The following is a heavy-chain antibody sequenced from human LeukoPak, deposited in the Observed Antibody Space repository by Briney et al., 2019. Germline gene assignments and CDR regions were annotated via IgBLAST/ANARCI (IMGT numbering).Heavy chain of an antibody. CDR2: MNPNSGNT. CDR1: GYTFTSYD. D-gene: IGHD3-22*01. CDR3: ARGHYDSSGYYWFDP. J-gene: IGHJ5*02. Sequence: ASVKVSCKASGYTFTSYDINWVRQATGQGLEWMGWMNPNSGNTGYAQKFQGRVTITRNTSISTAYMELSSLRSEDTAVYYCARGHYDSSGYYWFDPWGRGTLVTVSS. V-gene: IGHV1-8*03.